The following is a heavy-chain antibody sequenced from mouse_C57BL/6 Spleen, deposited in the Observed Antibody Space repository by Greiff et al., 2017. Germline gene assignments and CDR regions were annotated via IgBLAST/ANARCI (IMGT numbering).Heavy chain of an antibody. CDR2: IYPGSGST. D-gene: IGHD4-1*01. CDR3: ARTGTRGYYYAMDY. CDR1: GYTFTSYW. Sequence: QVQLQQPGAELVKPGASVKMSCKASGYTFTSYWITWVKQRPGQGLEWIGDIYPGSGSTNYNEKFKSKATLTVDPSSSTAYMQLSSLTSEDSAVYYCARTGTRGYYYAMDYWGQGTSVTVSS. J-gene: IGHJ4*01. V-gene: IGHV1-55*01.